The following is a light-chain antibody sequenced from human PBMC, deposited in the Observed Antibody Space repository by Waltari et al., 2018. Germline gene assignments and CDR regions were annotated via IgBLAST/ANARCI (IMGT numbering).Light chain of an antibody. V-gene: IGLV2-23*02. CDR2: EVN. J-gene: IGLJ2*01. CDR3: CSYAGSPTFVI. Sequence: QSALTQPASVSGSPGQSITLSCTATSSDVGRYNLFSCYQQRPGKAPRRMIYEVNKRPSGVSNRFSGSKSGNTASLTISGLQAEDEADYYCCSYAGSPTFVIFGGGSKLTVL. CDR1: SSDVGRYNL.